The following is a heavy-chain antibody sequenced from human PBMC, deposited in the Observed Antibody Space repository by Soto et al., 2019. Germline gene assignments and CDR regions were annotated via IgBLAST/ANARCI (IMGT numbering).Heavy chain of an antibody. D-gene: IGHD3-3*01. V-gene: IGHV4-30-2*01. CDR1: GGSISSGGYS. J-gene: IGHJ1*01. Sequence: SETLSLTCAVSGGSISSGGYSWSWIRQPPGKGLEWIGYIYHSGSTYYNPSLKSRVTISVDRSKNQFSLKLSSVTAADTAVYYCASSEVWSEALLFQHWGQGTLVTVSS. CDR3: ASSEVWSEALLFQH. CDR2: IYHSGST.